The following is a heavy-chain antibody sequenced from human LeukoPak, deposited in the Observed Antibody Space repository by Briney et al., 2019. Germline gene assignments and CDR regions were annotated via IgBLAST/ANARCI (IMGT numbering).Heavy chain of an antibody. D-gene: IGHD2/OR15-2a*01. V-gene: IGHV4-59*01. CDR3: AREAMEYCDRRVPPYIEY. CDR1: GVSISSYC. J-gene: IGHJ4*02. Sequence: SETQFLTCTVSGVSISSYCWTWIRQPPGKGLQWIGYIYYSGSTNYNPSLKSRVTISIDTSKTQFSLKLNSVTAADTAVYYCAREAMEYCDRRVPPYIEYWGRGTEVSVSS. CDR2: IYYSGST.